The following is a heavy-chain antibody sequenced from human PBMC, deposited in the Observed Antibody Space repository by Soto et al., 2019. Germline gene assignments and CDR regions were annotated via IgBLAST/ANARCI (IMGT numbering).Heavy chain of an antibody. V-gene: IGHV3-11*05. Sequence: PGGSLTLSCAASGFAFSDYYMTWIRQAPGKGLEWVSSLSNSGTYTNYAVSVKGRFIPSRDNAKNSLFLHLNSLRAEDTAVYFCARDRYVFDYWGQGALVTVSS. CDR2: LSNSGTYT. CDR3: ARDRYVFDY. D-gene: IGHD3-16*01. CDR1: GFAFSDYY. J-gene: IGHJ4*02.